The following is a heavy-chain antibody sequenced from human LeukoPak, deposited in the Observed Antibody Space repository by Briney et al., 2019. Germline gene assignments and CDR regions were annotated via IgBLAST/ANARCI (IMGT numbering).Heavy chain of an antibody. CDR1: GFTLSSYE. J-gene: IGHJ4*02. Sequence: GSLRLSCAASGFTLSSYEMNWVRQAPGKGLEWIGYIYYSGSTNYNPSLKSRVTISVDTSKNQFSLKLSSVTAADTAVYYCARAVPGLDYWGQGILVTVSS. CDR3: ARAVPGLDY. V-gene: IGHV4-59*01. D-gene: IGHD1-14*01. CDR2: IYYSGST.